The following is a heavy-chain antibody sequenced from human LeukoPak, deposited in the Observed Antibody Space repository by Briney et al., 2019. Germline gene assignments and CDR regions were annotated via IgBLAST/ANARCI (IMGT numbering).Heavy chain of an antibody. J-gene: IGHJ3*02. Sequence: PSETLSLTCTVSGGSISSGGYYWSWIRQPAGKGLECIGRIYISGSANYNPSLKSRVTISVDTSKNQFSLKLTSVTAADTAVYYRARGGEQEAFDIWGQGTMVTVSS. V-gene: IGHV4-61*02. CDR2: IYISGSA. CDR3: ARGGEQEAFDI. D-gene: IGHD1-26*01. CDR1: GGSISSGGYY.